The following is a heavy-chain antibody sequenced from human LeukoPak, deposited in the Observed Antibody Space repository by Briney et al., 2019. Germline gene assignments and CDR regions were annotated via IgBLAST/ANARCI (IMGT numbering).Heavy chain of an antibody. CDR3: ARHWLRFLEWDRTGFDY. J-gene: IGHJ4*02. Sequence: SETLSLTCTVSGGSISSYYWSWIRQPPGKGLEWIGYIFYSGSTNYNPSLKSRVTISVDTSKNQFSLKLSSVTAADTAVYYCARHWLRFLEWDRTGFDYWGQGTLVTVSS. D-gene: IGHD3-3*01. CDR1: GGSISSYY. V-gene: IGHV4-59*01. CDR2: IFYSGST.